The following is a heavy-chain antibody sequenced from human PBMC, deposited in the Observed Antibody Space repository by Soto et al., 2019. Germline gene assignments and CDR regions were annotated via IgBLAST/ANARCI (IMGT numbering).Heavy chain of an antibody. CDR1: GGSFSGYY. CDR2: INHSGST. V-gene: IGHV4-34*01. CDR3: ARSARYYDFWSGYRNYYYGMDV. J-gene: IGHJ6*02. Sequence: SETLSLTCAVYGGSFSGYYWSWIRQPPGEGLEWIGEINHSGSTNYNPSLKSRVTISVDTSKNQFSLKLSSVTAADTAVYYCARSARYYDFWSGYRNYYYGMDVWGQGTTVTVS. D-gene: IGHD3-3*01.